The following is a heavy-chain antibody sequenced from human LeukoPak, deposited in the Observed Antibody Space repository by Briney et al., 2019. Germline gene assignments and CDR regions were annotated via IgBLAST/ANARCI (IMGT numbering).Heavy chain of an antibody. CDR2: ISYDGSNK. J-gene: IGHJ5*02. V-gene: IGHV3-30-3*01. CDR3: ARVWSIAAAGTRWFDT. D-gene: IGHD6-13*01. CDR1: GFTFSSYT. Sequence: PGGSLRLSCAASGFTFSSYTMHWVRQAPGKGLVCVAVISYDGSNKYYAESVKGRFTISRDNSKNTLYLQMNSLRPEDTAVYYCARVWSIAAAGTRWFDTWGQGTLVTVSS.